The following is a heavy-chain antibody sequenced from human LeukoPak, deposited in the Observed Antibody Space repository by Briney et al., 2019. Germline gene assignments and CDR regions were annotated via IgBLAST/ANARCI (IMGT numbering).Heavy chain of an antibody. D-gene: IGHD1-7*01. V-gene: IGHV1-2*02. CDR3: ARVRRITGTTRAGVSIWYYFDY. Sequence: ASVKVSCKASGYTFTGYYMHWVRQAPGQGLEWMGWINPNSGGTNYAQKFQGRVTMTRDTSISTAYMELSRLRSDDTAVYYCARVRRITGTTRAGVSIWYYFDYWGQGTLVTVSS. CDR1: GYTFTGYY. CDR2: INPNSGGT. J-gene: IGHJ4*02.